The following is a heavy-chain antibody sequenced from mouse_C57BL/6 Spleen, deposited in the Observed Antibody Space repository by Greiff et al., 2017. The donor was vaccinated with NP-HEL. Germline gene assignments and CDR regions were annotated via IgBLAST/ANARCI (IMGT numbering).Heavy chain of an antibody. D-gene: IGHD1-1*01. V-gene: IGHV1-72*01. J-gene: IGHJ3*01. Sequence: QVQLQQPGAELVKPGASVKLSCKASGYTFTSYWMHWVKQRPGRGLEWIGRIDPNSGGTKYNEKFKSKATLTVDKSSSTAYMQLSSLTSEDSAVSYYVRLTTVVDKGFAYWGQGTLVTVS. CDR2: IDPNSGGT. CDR3: VRLTTVVDKGFAY. CDR1: GYTFTSYW.